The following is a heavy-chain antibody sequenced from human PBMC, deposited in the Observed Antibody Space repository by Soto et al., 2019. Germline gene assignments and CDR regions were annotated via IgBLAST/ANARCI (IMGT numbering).Heavy chain of an antibody. CDR1: GFTFSSYH. CDR2: ISSSSSNI. J-gene: IGHJ4*02. Sequence: PGGSLRLSCAASGFTFSSYHMNWVRQAPGKGLEWLSYISSSSSNIYYADSVKGRFTISRDNAKNSLYLQMNSLRAEDTAVYYCARYYYESGSAFDYWGQGTLVTVSS. CDR3: ARYYYESGSAFDY. V-gene: IGHV3-48*01. D-gene: IGHD3-10*01.